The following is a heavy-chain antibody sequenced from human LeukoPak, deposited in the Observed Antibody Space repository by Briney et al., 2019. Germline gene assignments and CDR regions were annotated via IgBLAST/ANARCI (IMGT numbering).Heavy chain of an antibody. CDR3: ARDIAVRRIFDY. Sequence: SETLSLTCAVYGGSFSGYYWSWLRQPPGKGLEWIGSIYYSGSTYYNPSLKSRVTISVDTSKNQFSLKLSSVTAADTAVYYCARDIAVRRIFDYWGQGTLVTVSS. D-gene: IGHD6-6*01. CDR1: GGSFSGYY. CDR2: IYYSGST. V-gene: IGHV4-34*01. J-gene: IGHJ4*02.